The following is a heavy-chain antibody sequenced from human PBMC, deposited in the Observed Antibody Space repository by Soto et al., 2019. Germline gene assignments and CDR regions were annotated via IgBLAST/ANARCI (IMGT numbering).Heavy chain of an antibody. CDR1: GFTFSSYA. V-gene: IGHV3-30-3*01. D-gene: IGHD5-12*01. Sequence: QVQLVESGGGVVQTGRSLRLSCAASGFTFSSYAMHWVRQAPGKGLEWVAVISYDGSNKYYADSVKGRFTISRDNSKNTRYLQMNGLGAEDTAVYYCARGPAKVATGYYFDYWGQGTLVTVSS. CDR3: ARGPAKVATGYYFDY. CDR2: ISYDGSNK. J-gene: IGHJ4*02.